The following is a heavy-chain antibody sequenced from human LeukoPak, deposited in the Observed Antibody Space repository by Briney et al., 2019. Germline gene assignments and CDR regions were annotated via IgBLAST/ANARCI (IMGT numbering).Heavy chain of an antibody. D-gene: IGHD3-10*01. Sequence: PGGSLRLSCAASGFTFSSYAMSWVRQAPGKGLEWVSAIRGSGGSTYYADSVKGRFTISRDNSKNTLYLQMNSLRAEDTAVYYCAKDYREALWFGELLPIYYFDYWGQGTLVTVSS. CDR1: GFTFSSYA. J-gene: IGHJ4*02. CDR3: AKDYREALWFGELLPIYYFDY. V-gene: IGHV3-23*01. CDR2: IRGSGGST.